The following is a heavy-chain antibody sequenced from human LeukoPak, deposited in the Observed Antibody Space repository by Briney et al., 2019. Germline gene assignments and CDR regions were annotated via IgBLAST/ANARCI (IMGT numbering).Heavy chain of an antibody. V-gene: IGHV3-48*03. Sequence: GGSLRLSCAASGFTFSSYEMNWFRRAPGKGLEWVSYISSSGSTIYYADSVKGRFTISRDNAKNSLYLQMNSLRAEDTAVYYCARDRYCSGGSCRRYYYYGMDVWGQGTTVTVSS. D-gene: IGHD2-15*01. J-gene: IGHJ6*02. CDR2: ISSSGSTI. CDR1: GFTFSSYE. CDR3: ARDRYCSGGSCRRYYYYGMDV.